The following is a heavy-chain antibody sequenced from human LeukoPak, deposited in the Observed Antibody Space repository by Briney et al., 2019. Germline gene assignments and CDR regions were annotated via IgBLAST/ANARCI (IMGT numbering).Heavy chain of an antibody. CDR1: GFSVSSNY. V-gene: IGHV3-53*04. CDR3: AKDLGGH. Sequence: GGSLRLSCAASGFSVSSNYVSWVRQAPGKGLEWVSVIYSGGSTYYADSVKGRFTISRHNSKNTLYLQMNSLRGEDTAVYYCAKDLGGHWGQGTLVTVTS. CDR2: IYSGGST. D-gene: IGHD2-15*01. J-gene: IGHJ4*02.